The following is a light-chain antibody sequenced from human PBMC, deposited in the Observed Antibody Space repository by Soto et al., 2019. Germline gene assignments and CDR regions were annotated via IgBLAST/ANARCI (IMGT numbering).Light chain of an antibody. CDR2: DAS. Sequence: DIQMTKYPSSLSASVGDRVTITCQASQNINNYLNWYQQKPGRAPKLLIYDASNLEAGVPSRFRGSGSGTDFTFTISRLQPEDIATYYCQQYENLPTFGQGTRLE. CDR1: QNINNY. J-gene: IGKJ5*01. V-gene: IGKV1-33*01. CDR3: QQYENLPT.